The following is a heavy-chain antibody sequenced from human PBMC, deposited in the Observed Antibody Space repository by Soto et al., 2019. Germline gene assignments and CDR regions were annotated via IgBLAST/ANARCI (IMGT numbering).Heavy chain of an antibody. Sequence: QVQLVQSGAEVKKPGASVKVSCKASGYTFTSYGINWVRQAPGQGLEWMGWISAYNGNTNYAQKLQGRVTMTTDTATSPAYMKLRSLRSHDTAVYYCARGTTVETGSYWGQGTEVTVPS. CDR3: ARGTTVETGSY. CDR1: GYTFTSYG. CDR2: ISAYNGNT. D-gene: IGHD4-17*01. J-gene: IGHJ4*02. V-gene: IGHV1-18*01.